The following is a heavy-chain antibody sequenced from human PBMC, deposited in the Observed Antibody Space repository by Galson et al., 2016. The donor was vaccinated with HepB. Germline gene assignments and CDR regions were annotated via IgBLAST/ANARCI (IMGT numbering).Heavy chain of an antibody. D-gene: IGHD3-9*01. CDR2: ISYDGSYK. J-gene: IGHJ3*02. CDR3: AKDQHIRILRYFDWVNDAFDM. CDR1: GFTFSSYG. V-gene: IGHV3-30*18. Sequence: SLRLSCAASGFTFSSYGMHWVRQAPGKGLEWVAVISYDGSYKSYADSVKGRFTISRDNSMETLYLQMNSLRAEDTAVYYCAKDQHIRILRYFDWVNDAFDMWGQGTMVTVSS.